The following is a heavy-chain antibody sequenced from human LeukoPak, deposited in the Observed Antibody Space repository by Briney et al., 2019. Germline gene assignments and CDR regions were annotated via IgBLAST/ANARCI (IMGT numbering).Heavy chain of an antibody. CDR2: IALDINER. D-gene: IGHD4-17*01. CDR3: ARSEPTMTTWSMDY. Sequence: GGSLRLSCVVSGFIFSRYRMTWVRQAPGKGLEWVATIALDINERYYVDSVEGRFTISRGNAKNSVYLQMNSLRAEDTAVYYCARSEPTMTTWSMDYWGQGTLVTVSS. J-gene: IGHJ4*02. V-gene: IGHV3-7*01. CDR1: GFIFSRYR.